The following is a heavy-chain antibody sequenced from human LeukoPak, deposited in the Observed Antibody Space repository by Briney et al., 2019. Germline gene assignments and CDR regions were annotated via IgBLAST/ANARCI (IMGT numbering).Heavy chain of an antibody. CDR3: AKDGGGMMARRYYYYMDV. J-gene: IGHJ6*03. V-gene: IGHV3-30*18. CDR2: ISYDGSNK. CDR1: GFTFSSYG. D-gene: IGHD3-16*01. Sequence: PGGSLRLSCAASGFTFSSYGMHWVRQAPGKGLEWVAVISYDGSNKYYADSVKGRFTISRDNSKNTLYLQMNSLRAEDTAVYYCAKDGGGMMARRYYYYMDVWGKGTTVTVSS.